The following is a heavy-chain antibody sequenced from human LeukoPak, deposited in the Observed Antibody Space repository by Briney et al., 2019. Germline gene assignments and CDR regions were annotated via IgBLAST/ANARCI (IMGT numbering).Heavy chain of an antibody. CDR3: ARANWNYVSYYFDY. D-gene: IGHD1-7*01. Sequence: GGSLRLSCAASGFTFSSYAMSWVRQAPGKGLEWVSAISGSGGSTYYADSVKGRFTISRDNARKTLYLQMNSLRDEDTALYYCARANWNYVSYYFDYWGQGTLVTVSS. CDR2: ISGSGGST. J-gene: IGHJ4*02. V-gene: IGHV3-23*01. CDR1: GFTFSSYA.